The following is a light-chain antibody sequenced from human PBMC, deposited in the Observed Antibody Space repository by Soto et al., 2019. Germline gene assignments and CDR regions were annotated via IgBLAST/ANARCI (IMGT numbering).Light chain of an antibody. V-gene: IGLV2-8*01. CDR3: SSYTSSSTLV. Sequence: QSALTQPPSASGSPGQAVTISCTGTSSDVGGYNYVSWYQQHPGKAPKLLIYEVNKRPSGVPDRFSGSKSGNTASLIVSGLQAEDEADYYCSSYTSSSTLVFGTGTKLTVL. CDR2: EVN. J-gene: IGLJ1*01. CDR1: SSDVGGYNY.